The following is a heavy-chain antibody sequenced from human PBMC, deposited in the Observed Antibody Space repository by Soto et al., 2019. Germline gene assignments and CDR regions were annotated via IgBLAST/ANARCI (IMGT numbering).Heavy chain of an antibody. Sequence: QVPLVESGGGVVQPGRSLRLSCAASGFTFSSYAMHWVRQAPGKGLEWVAVIWYDGSNKYYADSVKGRFTISRDNSKNTLYLQMNSLRVEDTAVYYCARGGIVVVVAEDYFDYWGQGTLVTVSS. V-gene: IGHV3-33*01. D-gene: IGHD2-15*01. J-gene: IGHJ4*02. CDR1: GFTFSSYA. CDR3: ARGGIVVVVAEDYFDY. CDR2: IWYDGSNK.